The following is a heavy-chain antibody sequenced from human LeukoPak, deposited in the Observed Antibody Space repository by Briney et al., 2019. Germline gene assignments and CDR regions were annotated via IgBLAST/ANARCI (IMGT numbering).Heavy chain of an antibody. D-gene: IGHD6-19*01. V-gene: IGHV4-38-2*02. CDR1: GYSISSDYY. Sequence: SETLSLTCTVSGYSISSDYYWGWIRQPPGKGLEWIGSLYRSGSTYYNPSLKSRVTISLDTSKNQFSLKLSSVTAADTAVYYCARDSRIAVAGFYYFDYWGQGTLVTVSS. CDR2: LYRSGST. CDR3: ARDSRIAVAGFYYFDY. J-gene: IGHJ4*02.